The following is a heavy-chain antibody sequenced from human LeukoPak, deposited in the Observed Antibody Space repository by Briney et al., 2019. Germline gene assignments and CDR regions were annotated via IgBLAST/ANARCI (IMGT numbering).Heavy chain of an antibody. CDR3: ARVMVVAGNGGYFLY. Sequence: SVKVSCKASGGSLSSFALNWVRQTPGQGLEWMGGIIPIFGSTNYAQKFQVRVTITADESTNTAYMEPNSLRPEDTGVYYCARVMVVAGNGGYFLYWGQGTLVTVSS. CDR1: GGSLSSFA. CDR2: IIPIFGST. J-gene: IGHJ1*01. V-gene: IGHV1-69*13. D-gene: IGHD2-15*01.